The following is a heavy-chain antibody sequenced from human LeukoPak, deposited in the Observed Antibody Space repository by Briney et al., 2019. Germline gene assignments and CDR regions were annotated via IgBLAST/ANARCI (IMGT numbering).Heavy chain of an antibody. CDR2: INSAGGII. V-gene: IGHV3-48*03. CDR3: ARDRSPYYYGSGKNAFDI. Sequence: PGGSLRLSCAASEFIFSNYEMNWVRQAPGKGLEWISHINSAGGIIYYADSVKGRFTISRDNAKNSLYLQMNGLRAEDTAVYYCARDRSPYYYGSGKNAFDIWGQGTMVTVSS. CDR1: EFIFSNYE. J-gene: IGHJ3*02. D-gene: IGHD3-10*01.